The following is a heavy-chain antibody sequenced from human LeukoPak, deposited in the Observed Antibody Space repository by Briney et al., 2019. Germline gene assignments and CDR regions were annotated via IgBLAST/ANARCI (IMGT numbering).Heavy chain of an antibody. J-gene: IGHJ4*02. CDR1: GFTFSSYS. CDR3: ASKGIAAAATGY. D-gene: IGHD6-13*01. Sequence: GGSLRLSCAASGFTFSSYSMNWVRQAPGKGLEWVSSISSSSSYIYYADSVKGRFTISRDNAKSSLYLQMNSLRAEDTAVYYCASKGIAAAATGYWGQGTLVTVSS. V-gene: IGHV3-21*01. CDR2: ISSSSSYI.